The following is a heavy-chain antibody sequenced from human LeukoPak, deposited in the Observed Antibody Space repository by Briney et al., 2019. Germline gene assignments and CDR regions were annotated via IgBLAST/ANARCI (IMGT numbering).Heavy chain of an antibody. CDR2: INHSGRT. D-gene: IGHD2-2*01. J-gene: IGHJ6*02. CDR3: ARDVIVVPAAIHYGMDV. V-gene: IGHV4-34*01. CDR1: GGSFSDYF. Sequence: SETLSLTCAVYGGSFSDYFWGWIRQPPGKGLEWIGEINHSGRTYYNPSLKSRVTISVDTSKNQFSLNLSSVTAADTAVYYCARDVIVVPAAIHYGMDVWGQGTTVTVSS.